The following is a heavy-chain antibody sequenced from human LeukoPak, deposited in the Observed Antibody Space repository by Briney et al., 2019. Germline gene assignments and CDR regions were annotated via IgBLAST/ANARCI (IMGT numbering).Heavy chain of an antibody. V-gene: IGHV3-23*01. J-gene: IGHJ4*02. Sequence: PGGSLRLSCSASGFTFSSYAMSWVRQAPGKGLEWVSAISGRGGSTYYADSVKGRFTISRDNSKNTLYLQMNSLRAEDTAVYYCAKDRVGYSSGWYFDYWGQGTLVTVSS. CDR1: GFTFSSYA. CDR3: AKDRVGYSSGWYFDY. CDR2: ISGRGGST. D-gene: IGHD6-19*01.